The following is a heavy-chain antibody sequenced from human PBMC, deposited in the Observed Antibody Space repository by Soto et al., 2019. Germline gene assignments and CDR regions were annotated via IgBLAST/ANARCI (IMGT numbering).Heavy chain of an antibody. CDR2: IYYSGST. V-gene: IGHV4-39*01. CDR3: ARIGCGGDCYDVNWFDP. Sequence: PSETLSLTCTVSGGSISSSSYYWGWIRQPPGKGLEWIGSIYYSGSTYYNPSLKSRVTISVDTSKNQFSLKLSSVTAADTAVYYCARIGCGGDCYDVNWFDPWGQGTLVTVSS. J-gene: IGHJ5*02. CDR1: GGSISSSSYY. D-gene: IGHD2-21*02.